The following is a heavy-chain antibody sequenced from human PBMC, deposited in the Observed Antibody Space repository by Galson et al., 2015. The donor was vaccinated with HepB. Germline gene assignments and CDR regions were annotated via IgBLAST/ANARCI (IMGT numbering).Heavy chain of an antibody. Sequence: SLRLSCAASGFTFSSYAMSWVRQAPGKGLEWVSAISGSGGSTYYADSVKGRFTISRDNSKNTLYLQMNSLRAEDTAVYYCAKDLGLVRFGEWDHIRWFDPWGQGTLVTVSS. V-gene: IGHV3-23*01. J-gene: IGHJ5*02. CDR2: ISGSGGST. CDR3: AKDLGLVRFGEWDHIRWFDP. CDR1: GFTFSSYA. D-gene: IGHD3-10*01.